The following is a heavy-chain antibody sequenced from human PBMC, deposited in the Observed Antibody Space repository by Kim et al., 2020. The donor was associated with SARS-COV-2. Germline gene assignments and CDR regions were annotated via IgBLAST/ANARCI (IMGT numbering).Heavy chain of an antibody. CDR3: AKGTGYSDSYYFDY. CDR1: GFTFSGYA. Sequence: GGSLRLSCAASGFTFSGYAMAWVRQAPGKGLEWVSALTSTGSSTFYADSVKGRFTISRENSKNTLFLQMSSLRAEDTALYYCAKGTGYSDSYYFDYWGQGTLVTVFS. J-gene: IGHJ4*02. D-gene: IGHD4-17*01. CDR2: LTSTGSST. V-gene: IGHV3-23*01.